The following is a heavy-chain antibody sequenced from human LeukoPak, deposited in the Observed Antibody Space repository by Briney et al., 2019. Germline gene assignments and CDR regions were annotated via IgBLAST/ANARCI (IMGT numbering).Heavy chain of an antibody. CDR2: FDPEDGET. D-gene: IGHD6-19*01. J-gene: IGHJ5*02. V-gene: IGHV1-24*01. CDR3: ATFGSGWYANWFDP. CDR1: GYTLTELS. Sequence: ASVKVSCKVSGYTLTELSMHWVRQAPGKGLEWMGGFDPEDGETIHAQKFQGRVTMTEDTSTDTAYMELSSLRSEDTAVYYCATFGSGWYANWFDPWGQGTLVTVSS.